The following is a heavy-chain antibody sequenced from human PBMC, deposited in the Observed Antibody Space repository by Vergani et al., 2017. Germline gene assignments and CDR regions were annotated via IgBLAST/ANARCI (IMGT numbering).Heavy chain of an antibody. CDR1: GFTFSSYG. V-gene: IGHV3-30*18. Sequence: QVQLVESGGGVVQPGRSLRLSCAASGFTFSSYGMHWVRQAPGKGLEWVAVISYDGSNKYYADSVKGRFTISRDNSKNTLYLQMNSLRAEDTAVYYCAKGDKDYYYYYMDVWGKGTTVTVSS. D-gene: IGHD2-15*01. J-gene: IGHJ6*03. CDR2: ISYDGSNK. CDR3: AKGDKDYYYYYMDV.